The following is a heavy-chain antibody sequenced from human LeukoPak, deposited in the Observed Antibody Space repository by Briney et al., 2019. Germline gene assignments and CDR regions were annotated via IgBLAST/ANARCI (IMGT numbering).Heavy chain of an antibody. CDR2: IWYGGSNK. J-gene: IGHJ4*02. CDR1: GFTFSSYG. D-gene: IGHD2-2*01. Sequence: PGGSLRLSCAASGFTFSSYGMHWVRQAPGKGLEWVAVIWYGGSNKYYADSVKGRFTISRDNSKNTLYLQMNSLRAEDTAVYYCAKGGRYCSSTSCSEVGFDYWGQGALVTVSS. V-gene: IGHV3-30*02. CDR3: AKGGRYCSSTSCSEVGFDY.